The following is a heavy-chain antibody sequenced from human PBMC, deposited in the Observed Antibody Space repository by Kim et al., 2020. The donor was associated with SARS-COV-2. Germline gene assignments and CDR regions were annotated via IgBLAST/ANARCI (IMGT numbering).Heavy chain of an antibody. CDR3: AKDLLEFGRYWYFDL. J-gene: IGHJ2*01. CDR1: GFTFSSYA. CDR2: ISGSGGST. D-gene: IGHD3-10*01. Sequence: GGSLRLSCAASGFTFSSYAMSWVRQAPGKGLEWVSAISGSGGSTYYADSVKGRFTISRDNSKNTLYLQMNSLRAEDTAVYYCAKDLLEFGRYWYFDLWGRGTLVTVSS. V-gene: IGHV3-23*01.